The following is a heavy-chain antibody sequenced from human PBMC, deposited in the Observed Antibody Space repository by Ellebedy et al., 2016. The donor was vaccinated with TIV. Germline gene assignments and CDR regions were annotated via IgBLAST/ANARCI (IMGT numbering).Heavy chain of an antibody. D-gene: IGHD3-9*01. Sequence: PGGSLRLSCAASGFTFSSYAMSWVRQAPGKGLEWVSAISGSGSSTYYADSVKGRFTISRDNSKNTLFLQMNSLRAEDTAVYYCAKPYDILISPFHLWGQGTLVTVSS. CDR3: AKPYDILISPFHL. J-gene: IGHJ1*01. V-gene: IGHV3-23*01. CDR1: GFTFSSYA. CDR2: ISGSGSST.